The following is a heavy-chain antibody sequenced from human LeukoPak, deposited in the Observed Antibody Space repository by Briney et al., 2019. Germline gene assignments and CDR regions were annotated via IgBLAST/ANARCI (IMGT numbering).Heavy chain of an antibody. D-gene: IGHD2-8*02. CDR2: ISYDGSNK. CDR3: AKDLVALSYYLDY. J-gene: IGHJ4*02. V-gene: IGHV3-30*18. Sequence: GRSLRLSCAASGFTFSSYGMHWVRQAPGKGLEWVAVISYDGSNKYYADSVKGRFTISRDNSKNTLYLQMNSLRAEDTAVYYCAKDLVALSYYLDYWGQGTLVTVSS. CDR1: GFTFSSYG.